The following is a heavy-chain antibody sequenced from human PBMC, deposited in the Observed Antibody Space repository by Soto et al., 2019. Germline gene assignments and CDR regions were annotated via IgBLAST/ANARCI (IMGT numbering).Heavy chain of an antibody. Sequence: QVQLQESGPGLVKPSQTLSLTCTVSGGSISSGGYYWSWIRQHPGKGLEWIGYIYYSGSTYYNPSLKSRVTISVDTSKNQFSLKLSSVTAADTAVYYCARTDIVVVPAAPRGYWFDPWGQGTLVTVSS. CDR2: IYYSGST. J-gene: IGHJ5*02. V-gene: IGHV4-31*03. CDR3: ARTDIVVVPAAPRGYWFDP. CDR1: GGSISSGGYY. D-gene: IGHD2-2*01.